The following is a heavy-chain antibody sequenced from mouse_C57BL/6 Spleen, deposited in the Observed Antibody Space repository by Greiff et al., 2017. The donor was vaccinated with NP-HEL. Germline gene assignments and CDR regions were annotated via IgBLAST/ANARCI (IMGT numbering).Heavy chain of an antibody. CDR1: GYTFTSYW. V-gene: IGHV1-55*01. Sequence: QVQLQQSGAELVKPGASVKMSCKASGYTFTSYWITWVKQRPGQGLEWIGDIYPGSGSTNYNEKFKSKATLTVDTSSSTAYMQLSSLTSEDSAVYYCAREGVTTDYYAMDYWGQGTSVTVSS. CDR2: IYPGSGST. CDR3: AREGVTTDYYAMDY. D-gene: IGHD2-2*01. J-gene: IGHJ4*01.